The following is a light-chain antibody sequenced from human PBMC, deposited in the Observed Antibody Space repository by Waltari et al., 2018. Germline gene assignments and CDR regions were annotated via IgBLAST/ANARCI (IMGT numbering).Light chain of an antibody. CDR3: SSYTSSSTLV. CDR2: DVS. J-gene: IGLJ3*02. Sequence: QSALTQPASVSGSPGQSITISCTGTSGDVARSNSVSWYQQNPGKAPKLMIYDVSKRPSGVSNRFSGSKSGNTASLTISGLQAEDEADYYCSSYTSSSTLVFGGGTKLTVL. CDR1: SGDVARSNS. V-gene: IGLV2-14*01.